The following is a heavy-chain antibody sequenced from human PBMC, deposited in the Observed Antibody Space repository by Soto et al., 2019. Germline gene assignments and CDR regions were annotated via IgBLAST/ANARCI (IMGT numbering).Heavy chain of an antibody. CDR3: ARDWGGWFDP. CDR1: GGSISSGGYC. V-gene: IGHV4-30-2*01. CDR2: IYHSGST. J-gene: IGHJ5*02. D-gene: IGHD3-16*01. Sequence: QLQLQESGAGLVKPSQTLSLTCAVSGGSISSGGYCWSWIRQPPGKGLEWIGYIYHSGSTYYNPSHKSRVTISVDRSKNQFSLKLSSVTAADTAVYYCARDWGGWFDPWGQGTLVTVSS.